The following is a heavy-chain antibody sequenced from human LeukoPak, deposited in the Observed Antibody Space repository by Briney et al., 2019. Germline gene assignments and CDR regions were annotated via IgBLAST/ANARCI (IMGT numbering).Heavy chain of an antibody. CDR3: ARGRRFDP. Sequence: GSVRVSCKASGYTFTGYYMHWVRQAPGQGLEWMGWINPNSGGTNYAQKFQGSITMTRDTSISTAYMELSRLRSDDTAVYYCARGRRFDPWGQGTLHRLL. V-gene: IGHV1-2*02. CDR1: GYTFTGYY. CDR2: INPNSGGT. J-gene: IGHJ5*02.